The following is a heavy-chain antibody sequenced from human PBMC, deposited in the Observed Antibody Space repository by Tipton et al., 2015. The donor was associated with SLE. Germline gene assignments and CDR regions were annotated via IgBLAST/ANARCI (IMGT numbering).Heavy chain of an antibody. D-gene: IGHD3-22*01. J-gene: IGHJ4*02. CDR3: ASSYDSSGYYDGGGY. V-gene: IGHV4-4*08. CDR1: GGSISSYY. CDR2: IYTSGST. Sequence: TLSLTCTVSGGSISSYYWSWIRQPPGKGLEWIGYIYTSGSTNYNPSLQSRVTISVDTSKNQFSLKLSSVTAADTAVHYCASSYDSSGYYDGGGYWGQGTLVTVSS.